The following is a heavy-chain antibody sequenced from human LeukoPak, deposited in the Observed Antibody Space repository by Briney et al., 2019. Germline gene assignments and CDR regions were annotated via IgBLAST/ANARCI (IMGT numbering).Heavy chain of an antibody. V-gene: IGHV4-4*07. Sequence: PSETLSLTCTVSGGSISSYYWSWIRQPAGKGLEWIGRIYTSGSTNYNPSLRSRVTMSVDTSQNQFSLKLSSVTAADTAVYYCAREGRGYSYAYYYYYGMDVWGQGTTVTVSS. CDR3: AREGRGYSYAYYYYYGMDV. CDR1: GGSISSYY. J-gene: IGHJ6*02. D-gene: IGHD5-18*01. CDR2: IYTSGST.